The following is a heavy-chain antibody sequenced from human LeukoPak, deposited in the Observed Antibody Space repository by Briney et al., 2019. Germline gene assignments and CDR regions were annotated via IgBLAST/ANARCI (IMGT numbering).Heavy chain of an antibody. D-gene: IGHD3-16*01. J-gene: IGHJ4*02. Sequence: GGSLRLSCAASGFTFSSYWMSWVRQAPGKGLEWVANIKQDGSEKYYVDSVKGRFTISRDNAKNSLYLQMNSLRAEDTAVYYCARDRFGMARRPNTFDYWGQGTLVTVSP. V-gene: IGHV3-7*01. CDR1: GFTFSSYW. CDR2: IKQDGSEK. CDR3: ARDRFGMARRPNTFDY.